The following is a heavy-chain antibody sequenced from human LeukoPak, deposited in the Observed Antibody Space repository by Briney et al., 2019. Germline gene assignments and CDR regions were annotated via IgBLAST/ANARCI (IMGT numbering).Heavy chain of an antibody. J-gene: IGHJ5*02. V-gene: IGHV4-31*11. CDR3: ARVGEVVPAAVNWFDP. D-gene: IGHD2-2*01. CDR2: IYYSGST. Sequence: SETLSLTCAVDGGSFSGYYWSWIRQHPGKGLEWIGYIYYSGSTYYNPSLKSRVTISVDTSKNQFSLKLSSVTAADTAVYYCARVGEVVPAAVNWFDPWGQGTLVTVSS. CDR1: GGSFSGYY.